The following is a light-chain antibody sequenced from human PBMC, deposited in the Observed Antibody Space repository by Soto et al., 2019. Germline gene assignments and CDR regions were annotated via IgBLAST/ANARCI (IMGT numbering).Light chain of an antibody. Sequence: EIVMTQSPATLSVSPGERATLSCRASQSVSSNLAWYQQKPGQAPRLFIYGASTRPTGIPARFSGSGSGTEFTLTISSLQSEDFAVYYCHQYNNWPQTFGQGTKVEI. V-gene: IGKV3-15*01. J-gene: IGKJ1*01. CDR1: QSVSSN. CDR2: GAS. CDR3: HQYNNWPQT.